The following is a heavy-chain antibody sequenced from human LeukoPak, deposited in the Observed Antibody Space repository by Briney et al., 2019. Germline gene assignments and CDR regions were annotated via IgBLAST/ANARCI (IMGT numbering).Heavy chain of an antibody. V-gene: IGHV4-31*03. CDR2: IYYSGST. CDR1: GGSISSGGYY. D-gene: IGHD3-16*01. CDR3: ARGCLHGGHGQNEAFDI. Sequence: SETLSLTCTVSGGSISSGGYYWSWIRQHPGKGLEWIGYIYYSGSTYYNPSLKSRVTISVDTSKNQFSLKLSSVTAADTAVYFGARGCLHGGHGQNEAFDIWGQGTMVTVFS. J-gene: IGHJ3*02.